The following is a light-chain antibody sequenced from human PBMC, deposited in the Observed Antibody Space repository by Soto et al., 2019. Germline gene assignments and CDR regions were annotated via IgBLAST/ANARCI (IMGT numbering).Light chain of an antibody. CDR2: GSS. V-gene: IGKV3-15*01. CDR1: QSVDIN. J-gene: IGKJ3*01. Sequence: EIVMTQSPATLSVSPGERATLACRASQSVDINLAWYQHKPGQAPRLPIYGSSTRATGIPARFSGSGSGTEFALTVSRLQSEDFAVYYCQQYNNWPRTCGPGTKVDIK. CDR3: QQYNNWPRT.